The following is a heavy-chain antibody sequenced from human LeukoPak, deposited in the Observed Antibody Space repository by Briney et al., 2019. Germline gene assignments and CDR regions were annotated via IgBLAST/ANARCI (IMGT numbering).Heavy chain of an antibody. J-gene: IGHJ3*02. Sequence: GGSLRLSCAASGFTFSSYWMTWVRQAPGKGLEWVANIKQDGSEKYYVDSVKGRFTISRDNAKNSLYLQMNSLRAEDTAVYYCARDSGSYYFDAFDIWGQGTMVTVSS. CDR3: ARDSGSYYFDAFDI. D-gene: IGHD3-10*01. CDR1: GFTFSSYW. CDR2: IKQDGSEK. V-gene: IGHV3-7*01.